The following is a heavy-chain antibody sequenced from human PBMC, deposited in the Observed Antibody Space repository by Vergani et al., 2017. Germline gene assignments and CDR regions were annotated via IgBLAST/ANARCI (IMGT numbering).Heavy chain of an antibody. J-gene: IGHJ6*02. D-gene: IGHD3-22*01. CDR1: GFTFSSYA. CDR2: ISGSGGST. Sequence: EVQLLESGGGLVQPGGSLRLSCAASGFTFSSYAMSWVRQAPGKGLEWVSAISGSGGSTYYADSVKGRFTISRDNSKNTLYLQMNSLRAEDTAVYYCAKDGADYYDSSGYYSYYYYYGMDVWGQGP. CDR3: AKDGADYYDSSGYYSYYYYYGMDV. V-gene: IGHV3-23*01.